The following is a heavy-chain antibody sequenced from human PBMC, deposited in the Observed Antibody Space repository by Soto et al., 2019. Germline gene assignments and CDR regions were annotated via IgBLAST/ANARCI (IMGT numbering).Heavy chain of an antibody. CDR2: IPAGNGNT. J-gene: IGHJ6*02. V-gene: IGHV1-3*01. Sequence: QVQLVQSGAEVKKPGASVKVSCKASGYTFTNYAMHWVRQAPGQRLEWMGWIPAGNGNTKYSQKFQDKITITRDTSAKTAYMELSSLRSKDTDVYYCTRMSNRRGADSSSPYDYYVMDVWGQGTTVTVSS. CDR3: TRMSNRRGADSSSPYDYYVMDV. CDR1: GYTFTNYA. D-gene: IGHD3-22*01.